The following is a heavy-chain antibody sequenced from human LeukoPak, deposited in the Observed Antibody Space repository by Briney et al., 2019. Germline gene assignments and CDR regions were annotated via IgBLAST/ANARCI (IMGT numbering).Heavy chain of an antibody. J-gene: IGHJ6*02. CDR2: ISGSGGST. V-gene: IGHV3-23*01. D-gene: IGHD2-2*01. Sequence: PGGSLRLSCAASGFTFSSYAMSWVRQAPGKGLEWVPAISGSGGSTYYADSVKGRFTISRDNSKNTLYLQMNSLRAEDTAVYYCVSSLVRYYYYGMDVWGQGTTVTVSS. CDR3: VSSLVRYYYYGMDV. CDR1: GFTFSSYA.